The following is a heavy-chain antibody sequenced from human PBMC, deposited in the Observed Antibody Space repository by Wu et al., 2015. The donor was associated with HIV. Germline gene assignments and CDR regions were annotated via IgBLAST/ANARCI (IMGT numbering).Heavy chain of an antibody. D-gene: IGHD1-7*01. CDR2: INPNSGGT. Sequence: QVQLVQSGAEVKKPGSSVKVSCKTSGGTFNNYAISWVRQAPGQGLEWMGWINPNSGGTNYAQQFQGRVTMTRDTSTQTLAYMELSRLRSDDTAVYYCASATGTYAWFDPGAREPWSPSPQ. CDR3: ASATGTYAWFDP. CDR1: GGTFNNYA. V-gene: IGHV1-2*02. J-gene: IGHJ5*02.